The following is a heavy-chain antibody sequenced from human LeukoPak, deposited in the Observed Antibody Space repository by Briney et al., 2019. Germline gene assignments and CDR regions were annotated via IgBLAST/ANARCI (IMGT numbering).Heavy chain of an antibody. D-gene: IGHD5-24*01. V-gene: IGHV4-34*01. CDR2: INHSGST. Sequence: SETLSLTCAVYGGSFSGYYWSWIRQPPGKGLEWIGEINHSGSTNYNPSLKSRVTISVDTSKNQFSLKLSSVTAADTAVYYCARGRRWVQLSAPFDYWGQGTLVTVSS. J-gene: IGHJ4*02. CDR1: GGSFSGYY. CDR3: ARGRRWVQLSAPFDY.